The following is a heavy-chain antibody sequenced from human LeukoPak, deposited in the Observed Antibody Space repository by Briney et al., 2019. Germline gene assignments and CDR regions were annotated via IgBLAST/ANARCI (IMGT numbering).Heavy chain of an antibody. D-gene: IGHD3-22*01. CDR1: GFTFSDYY. CDR2: ISSSGSTI. J-gene: IGHJ4*02. V-gene: IGHV3-11*04. Sequence: AGGSLRLSCAASGFTFSDYYMSWIRQAPGKGLEWVSYISSSGSTIYYADSVKGRFTISRDNAKNSLYLQMNSLRAEDTAVYYCASGPYYYDSSAYYPDGYWGQGTLVTVSS. CDR3: ASGPYYYDSSAYYPDGY.